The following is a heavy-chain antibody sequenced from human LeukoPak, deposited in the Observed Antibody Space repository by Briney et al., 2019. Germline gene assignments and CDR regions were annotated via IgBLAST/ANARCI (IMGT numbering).Heavy chain of an antibody. CDR2: TIPIFGST. CDR1: GGIFTTYA. CDR3: ARGSPIPNPDCTGGTCLPMGGPFDI. J-gene: IGHJ3*02. Sequence: SVKVSCKASGGIFTTYAINWVRQAPGQGLEWMGRTIPIFGSTNYAQKFQRRATITADKSTSTAYMELSSLRSEDTAMYYCARGSPIPNPDCTGGTCLPMGGPFDIWGQGTMVTVSS. D-gene: IGHD2-15*01. V-gene: IGHV1-69*06.